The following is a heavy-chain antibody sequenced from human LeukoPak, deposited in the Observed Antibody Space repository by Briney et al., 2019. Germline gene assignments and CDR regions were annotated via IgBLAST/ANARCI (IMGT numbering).Heavy chain of an antibody. Sequence: GGSLRLSCAASGFTVSSNYMSWVRQAPGKGLERVSVIYSGGSTYYADSVKGRFTISRDNSKNTLYLQMNSLRAEDTAVYYCARLRRSSWYHEYFQHWGQGTLVTVSS. V-gene: IGHV3-66*04. CDR3: ARLRRSSWYHEYFQH. CDR1: GFTVSSNY. D-gene: IGHD6-13*01. J-gene: IGHJ1*01. CDR2: IYSGGST.